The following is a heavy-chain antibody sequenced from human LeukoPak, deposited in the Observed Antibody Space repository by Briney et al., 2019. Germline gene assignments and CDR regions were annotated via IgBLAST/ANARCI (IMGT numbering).Heavy chain of an antibody. Sequence: SETLSLTCAVYGGSFSGYYWSWIRRPPGKGLEWIGEINHSGSTNYNPSLKSRVTISVDTSKNQFSLKLSSVTAADTAVYYCAECIAARPCRYFDYWGQGTLVTVSS. J-gene: IGHJ4*02. CDR1: GGSFSGYY. D-gene: IGHD6-6*01. CDR3: AECIAARPCRYFDY. V-gene: IGHV4-34*01. CDR2: INHSGST.